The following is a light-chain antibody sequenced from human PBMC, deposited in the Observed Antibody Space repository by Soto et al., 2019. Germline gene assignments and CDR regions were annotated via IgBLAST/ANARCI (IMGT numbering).Light chain of an antibody. J-gene: IGLJ2*01. V-gene: IGLV4-69*01. Sequence: QLVLTQSPSASASLGASVKLTCTLDSGHNSDAIAWHQQQAEKGPRFLMNLNSDGSHAKGDGIPDRFSGSSSGAERYLTISSLQPEDEADYYCQTWGAGVVIFGGGTKLTVL. CDR1: SGHNSDA. CDR3: QTWGAGVVI. CDR2: LNSDGSH.